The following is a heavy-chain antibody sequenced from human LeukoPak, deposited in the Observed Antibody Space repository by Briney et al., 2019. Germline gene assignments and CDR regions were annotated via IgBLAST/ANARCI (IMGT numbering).Heavy chain of an antibody. Sequence: GESLKIPFRCSVYNFTSYWIVGMRQMPGKGLEWMGIIYPGDSDTRYRPPFQGQVTISADKSISTAYLQWSSLKASDTAMYYCARLLLYDTGGYFYAFDNWGQGTMVAVSS. J-gene: IGHJ3*02. D-gene: IGHD2-15*01. CDR3: ARLLLYDTGGYFYAFDN. V-gene: IGHV5-51*01. CDR2: IYPGDSDT. CDR1: VYNFTSYW.